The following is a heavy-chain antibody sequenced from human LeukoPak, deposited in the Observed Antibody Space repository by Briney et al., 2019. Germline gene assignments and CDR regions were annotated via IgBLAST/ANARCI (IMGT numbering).Heavy chain of an antibody. CDR3: TTDPHRISGYSRP. CDR2: ISAYNGNT. J-gene: IGHJ4*02. D-gene: IGHD3-22*01. V-gene: IGHV1-18*01. CDR1: GYTFTSYG. Sequence: GASVKVSCKASGYTFTSYGISWVRQAPGQGLEWMGWISAYNGNTNYAQELQGRVTMTTDTSTSTAYMELRSLRSDDTAVYYCTTDPHRISGYSRPWGQGTLVTVSS.